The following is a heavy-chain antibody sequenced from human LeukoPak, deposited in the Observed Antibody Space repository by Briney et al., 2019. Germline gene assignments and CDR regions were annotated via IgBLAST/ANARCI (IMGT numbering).Heavy chain of an antibody. J-gene: IGHJ6*04. CDR3: ARDHYYYGSGTTGYGMDV. CDR1: GYTFISYG. V-gene: IGHV1-18*04. CDR2: ISADNGNT. D-gene: IGHD3-10*01. Sequence: ASVKVSCKASGYTFISYGISWVRQAPGQGLEWMGWISADNGNTNFAQNLQGGVTMTTDTSTSTAYMEPRSLKSDDTAVYYCARDHYYYGSGTTGYGMDVWGKGTTVTVSS.